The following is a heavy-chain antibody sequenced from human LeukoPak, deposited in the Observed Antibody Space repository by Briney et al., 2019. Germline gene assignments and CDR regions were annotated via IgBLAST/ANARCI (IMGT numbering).Heavy chain of an antibody. CDR1: DGSVSGYY. D-gene: IGHD3-9*01. CDR3: ARSPLTGNYGDWFDP. CDR2: MNHSGRT. V-gene: IGHV4-34*01. J-gene: IGHJ5*02. Sequence: SETLSLTCGVNDGSVSGYYWSWIRQPPGKGLELIGEMNHSGRTNYNPSLKSRVTMSIDTSKNQFSLKLSSVTAADTAVYYCARSPLTGNYGDWFDPWGQGTLVTVSS.